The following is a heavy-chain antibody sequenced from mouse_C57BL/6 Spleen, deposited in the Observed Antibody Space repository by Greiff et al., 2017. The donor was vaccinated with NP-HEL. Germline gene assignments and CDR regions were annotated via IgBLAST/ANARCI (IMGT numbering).Heavy chain of an antibody. CDR2: IDPETGGT. V-gene: IGHV1-15*01. CDR1: GYTFTDYE. CDR3: TRLYGNYWYFDV. J-gene: IGHJ1*03. Sequence: QVQLQQSGAELVRPGASVTLSCKASGYTFTDYEMHWVKQTPVHGLEWIGAIDPETGGTAYNQKFKGKAILTADKSSSTAYMELRSLTSEDSAVYYCTRLYGNYWYFDVWGTGTTVTVSS. D-gene: IGHD2-1*01.